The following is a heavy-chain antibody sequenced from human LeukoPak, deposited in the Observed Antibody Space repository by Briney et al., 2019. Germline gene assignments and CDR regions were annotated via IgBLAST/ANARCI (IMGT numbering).Heavy chain of an antibody. J-gene: IGHJ3*02. V-gene: IGHV3-21*01. Sequence: GGALRLSCAASGFTFSSYSMNWVRQAPGKGLGWVSSISSSSSYIYYADSVKGRFTISRDNAKNSLYLQMNSLRAEDTAVYYCAREALVGATREAAFDIWGQGTMVTVSS. CDR1: GFTFSSYS. D-gene: IGHD1-26*01. CDR2: ISSSSSYI. CDR3: AREALVGATREAAFDI.